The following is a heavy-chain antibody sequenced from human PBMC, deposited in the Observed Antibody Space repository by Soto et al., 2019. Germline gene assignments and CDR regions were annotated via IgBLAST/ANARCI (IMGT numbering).Heavy chain of an antibody. Sequence: QVQLVQSGAEVKKPGASVKVSCKASGYTFITYGVSWVRQAPGQGLDWLGWISTYNGNTRYAERLQGRVTMTTDTTTNTAYMELRNLRSDDTAVYYCARGPTDYYDTSANYFLDYWGQGTLVTVSS. J-gene: IGHJ4*02. D-gene: IGHD3-22*01. V-gene: IGHV1-18*01. CDR2: ISTYNGNT. CDR3: ARGPTDYYDTSANYFLDY. CDR1: GYTFITYG.